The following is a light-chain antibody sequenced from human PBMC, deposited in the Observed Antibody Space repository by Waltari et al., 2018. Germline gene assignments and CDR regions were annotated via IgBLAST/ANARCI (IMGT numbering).Light chain of an antibody. V-gene: IGKV4-1*01. CDR3: QQYYNTPFT. J-gene: IGKJ3*01. CDR1: QSVLYSSTNKNY. CDR2: SAS. Sequence: DLVMTQSPDSLAVSLGERATMNCKSSQSVLYSSTNKNYLAWYQQKPGQPPKLLIYSASARESGVPDRFNGSGSGTDFTLTISSLQAEDVAVYYCQQYYNTPFTFGPGTKVDIK.